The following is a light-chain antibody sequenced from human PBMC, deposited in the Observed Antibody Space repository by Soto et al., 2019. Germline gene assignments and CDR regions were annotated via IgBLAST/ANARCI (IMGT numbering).Light chain of an antibody. V-gene: IGKV3-20*01. Sequence: EIVLTQYPGTLSLSPGERSTLSCMAIQIVSSSYLSGYQQKPSHLTRLLIYGVTSRGTGTPDRFSGSGSGTDFPLTISRLEPEDFAVYYCQQYGSSGTFGQGTQVEIK. CDR1: QIVSSSY. J-gene: IGKJ1*01. CDR2: GVT. CDR3: QQYGSSGT.